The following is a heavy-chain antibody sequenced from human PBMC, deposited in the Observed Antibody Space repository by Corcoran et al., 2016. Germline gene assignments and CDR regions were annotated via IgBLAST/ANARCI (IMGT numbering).Heavy chain of an antibody. CDR3: TTGGTTGS. CDR1: GFSFTDAW. V-gene: IGHV3-15*01. D-gene: IGHD1-1*01. J-gene: IGHJ4*02. Sequence: EVQLVESGGGLVKPGGSLRLSCAASGFSFTDAWMTWVRQAPGKGLEWVGRIKSHTSGGTTDYAAPVNGRFTISRDDSKNTLYLQMKSLTSEDQAGYYCTTGGTTGSRGQGTLVNVSS. CDR2: IKSHTSGGTT.